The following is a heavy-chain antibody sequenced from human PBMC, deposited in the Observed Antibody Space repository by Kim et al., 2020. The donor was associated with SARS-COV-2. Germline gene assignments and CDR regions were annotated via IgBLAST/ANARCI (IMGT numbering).Heavy chain of an antibody. CDR2: ISGSGGST. CDR1: GFTFSSYA. J-gene: IGHJ4*02. V-gene: IGHV3-23*01. Sequence: GGSLRLSCAASGFTFSSYAMSWVRQAPGKGLEWVSAISGSGGSTYYADSVKDRFTISRDNSKNTLYLQMNSLRAEDTAVYYCAKDRITIFGVVIPTSDYWGQGTLVTVSS. CDR3: AKDRITIFGVVIPTSDY. D-gene: IGHD3-3*01.